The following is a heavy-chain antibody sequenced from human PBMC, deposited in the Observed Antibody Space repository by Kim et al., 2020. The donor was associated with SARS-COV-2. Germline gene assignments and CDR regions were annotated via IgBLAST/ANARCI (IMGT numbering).Heavy chain of an antibody. CDR2: INHSGST. J-gene: IGHJ4*02. V-gene: IGHV4-34*01. CDR1: GGSFSGYY. D-gene: IGHD3-10*01. Sequence: SETLSLTCAVYGGSFSGYYWSWIRQPPGKGLEWIGEINHSGSTNYNPSLKSRVTISVDTSKNQFSLKLSSVTAADTAVYYCARGGMVLRRFDYWGQGTLVTVSS. CDR3: ARGGMVLRRFDY.